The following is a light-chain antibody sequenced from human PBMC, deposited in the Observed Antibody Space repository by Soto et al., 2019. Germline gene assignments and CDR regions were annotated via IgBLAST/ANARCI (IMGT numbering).Light chain of an antibody. CDR1: SSDVGGYDY. CDR3: ISYTVSRSYV. V-gene: IGLV2-14*01. J-gene: IGLJ1*01. CDR2: EVS. Sequence: QSALTQPASVSGSPGQSITISCTGTSSDVGGYDYVSWYQLHPGNAPKLMVFEVSNRPSGVSYRFSGSKSGNTASLTISGLQADDEADYYCISYTVSRSYVFGTGTKVTV.